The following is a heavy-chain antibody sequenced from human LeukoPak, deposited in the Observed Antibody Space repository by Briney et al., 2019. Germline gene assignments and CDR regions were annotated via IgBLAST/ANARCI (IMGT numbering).Heavy chain of an antibody. CDR2: ISGSGGST. CDR3: AKNSGGSYCIDY. D-gene: IGHD1-26*01. J-gene: IGHJ4*02. V-gene: IGHV3-23*01. Sequence: GGSLRLSCAASGFTFSSYAMSWVRQAPGKGLEWVSAISGSGGSTYYADSVKGRFTISRDNSKNTLYLQINSLRAEDTAVYYCAKNSGGSYCIDYWGQGTLVTVSS. CDR1: GFTFSSYA.